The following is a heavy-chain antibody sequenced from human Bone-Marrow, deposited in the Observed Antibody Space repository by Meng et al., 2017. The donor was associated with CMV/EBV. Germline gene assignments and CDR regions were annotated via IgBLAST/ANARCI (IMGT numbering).Heavy chain of an antibody. CDR3: ARVVPAAIGPWFDP. J-gene: IGHJ5*02. D-gene: IGHD2-2*02. CDR2: ISYDGSNK. V-gene: IGHV3-30-3*01. Sequence: SGFTFSSYGMHWVRQAPGKGLEWVAVISYDGSNKYYADSVKGRFTISRDNSKNTLYLQMNSLRAEDTAVYYCARVVPAAIGPWFDPWGQGTLVTVSS. CDR1: GFTFSSYG.